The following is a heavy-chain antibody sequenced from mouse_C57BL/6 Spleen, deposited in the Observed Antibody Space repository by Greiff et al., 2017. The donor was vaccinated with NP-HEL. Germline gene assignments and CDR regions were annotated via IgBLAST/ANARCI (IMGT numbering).Heavy chain of an antibody. CDR1: GYTFTSYW. V-gene: IGHV1-64*01. J-gene: IGHJ2*01. Sequence: VQLVESGAELVKPGASVKLSCKASGYTFTSYWMHWVKQRPGQGLEWIGMIHPNSGSTNYNEKFKSKATLTVDKSSSTAYMQLSSLTSEDSAVYYCARRGVYYGNSYYFDYWGQGTTLTVSS. CDR2: IHPNSGST. CDR3: ARRGVYYGNSYYFDY. D-gene: IGHD2-1*01.